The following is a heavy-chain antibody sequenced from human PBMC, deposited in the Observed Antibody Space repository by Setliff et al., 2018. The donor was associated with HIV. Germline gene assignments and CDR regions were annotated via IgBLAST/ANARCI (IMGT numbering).Heavy chain of an antibody. J-gene: IGHJ3*02. V-gene: IGHV4-38-2*02. Sequence: SETLSLTCTVSGYSISSGYYWGWIRQPPGKGLEWIGSIFHTANMQYNPSLKSRVSISVDTSKNQFSLKLNSMTAADTALYYCARDRGYYDSSGHRTGVFDIWGQGTMVTVSS. CDR3: ARDRGYYDSSGHRTGVFDI. D-gene: IGHD3-22*01. CDR2: IFHTANM. CDR1: GYSISSGYY.